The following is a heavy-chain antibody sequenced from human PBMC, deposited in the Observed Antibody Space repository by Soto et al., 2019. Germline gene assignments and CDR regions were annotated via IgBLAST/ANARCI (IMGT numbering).Heavy chain of an antibody. D-gene: IGHD3-10*01. CDR1: GFTVSNNY. CDR3: AANPGGGGY. V-gene: IGHV3-53*01. J-gene: IGHJ4*02. CDR2: IYSGGYT. Sequence: EVQLVESGGGLIQPGGSLRLSCAVSGFTVSNNYMSWVRQAPGKGLEGVSVIYSGGYTAYGDSVKGRFTISRDNSTNTLFFKMNSRRAEDPAVFFCAANPGGGGYWGQGTLVTVSS.